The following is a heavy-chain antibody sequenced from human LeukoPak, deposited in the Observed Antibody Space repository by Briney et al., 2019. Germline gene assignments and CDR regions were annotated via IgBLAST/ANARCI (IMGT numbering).Heavy chain of an antibody. Sequence: GGSLRLSCVASGFTFSTHAMHWVRQAPGKGLEYVSGITINGGSTYYLNSVKGRFTVSRDNSKNTLFLQMASLRAEDMAVYYCARAIYGDYASTDYYYYGLDVWGQGTTVTVSS. CDR3: ARAIYGDYASTDYYYYGLDV. V-gene: IGHV3-64*01. CDR2: ITINGGST. CDR1: GFTFSTHA. D-gene: IGHD4-17*01. J-gene: IGHJ6*02.